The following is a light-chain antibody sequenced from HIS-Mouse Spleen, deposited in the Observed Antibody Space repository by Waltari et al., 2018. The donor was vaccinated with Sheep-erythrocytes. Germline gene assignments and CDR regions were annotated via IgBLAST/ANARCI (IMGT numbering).Light chain of an antibody. CDR2: EGS. V-gene: IGLV2-23*01. J-gene: IGLJ3*02. CDR1: SSDVGSYNL. Sequence: QSALTQPASVPGSPGQSITISCTGTSSDVGSYNLVSWYQQHPGKAPKLMIYEGSKRPSGVSNSFSGSKSGNTASLTISGLQAEDEADYYCCSYAGSSTPWVFGGGTKLTVL. CDR3: CSYAGSSTPWV.